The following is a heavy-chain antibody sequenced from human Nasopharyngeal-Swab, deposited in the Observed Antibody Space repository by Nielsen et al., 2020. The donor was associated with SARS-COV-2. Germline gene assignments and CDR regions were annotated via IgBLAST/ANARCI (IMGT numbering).Heavy chain of an antibody. CDR2: MNPRSGEE. V-gene: IGHV1-8*01. Sequence: ASVKVSCKASGYSFTEYDLNWVRQATGQGLEWMGWMNPRSGEEDYAQKFQGRVTMTRDTSISTAYMELSSLRSEDTAVYYCARGVMGGRFDPWGQGTLVTVSS. D-gene: IGHD2-8*01. J-gene: IGHJ5*02. CDR3: ARGVMGGRFDP. CDR1: GYSFTEYD.